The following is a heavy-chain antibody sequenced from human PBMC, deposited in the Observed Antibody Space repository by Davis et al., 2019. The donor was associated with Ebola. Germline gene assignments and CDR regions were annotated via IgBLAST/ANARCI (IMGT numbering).Heavy chain of an antibody. J-gene: IGHJ4*02. CDR2: IWYDGSNK. V-gene: IGHV3-33*01. D-gene: IGHD3-10*01. CDR1: GFTFSSYG. Sequence: GESLKISCAASGFTFSSYGMHWVRQAPGKGLEWVAVIWYDGSNKYYADSVKGRFTISRDNAKNSLYLQMNSLRAEDTAVYYCARGVRGWWGQGTLVTVSS. CDR3: ARGVRGW.